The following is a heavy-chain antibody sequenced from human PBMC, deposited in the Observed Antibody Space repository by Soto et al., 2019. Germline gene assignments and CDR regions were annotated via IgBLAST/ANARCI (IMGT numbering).Heavy chain of an antibody. D-gene: IGHD3-10*01. J-gene: IGHJ4*02. V-gene: IGHV1-69*04. CDR3: ARDAYYYGSGSYSADY. CDR1: GGTFSSYT. Sequence: SVKVSCKASGGTFSSYTISWVRQAPGQGLEWMGRIIPILGIANYAQKFQGRVTITADKSTSTAYMELSSLRSEDTAVYYCARDAYYYGSGSYSADYWGQGTLVTVSS. CDR2: IIPILGIA.